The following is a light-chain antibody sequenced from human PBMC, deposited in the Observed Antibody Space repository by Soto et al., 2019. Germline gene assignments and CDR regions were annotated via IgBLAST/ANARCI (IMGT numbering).Light chain of an antibody. Sequence: EIVMTQSPATLSVSPGERATLSCRASQSVSSKLAWYQQKPGQAPRLLIYGASTRATGIPARFSGSGSETEFTLTISSLQSEDFAVYYCQESKYSKKFGQGTKVDIK. J-gene: IGKJ1*01. CDR3: QESKYSKK. CDR2: GAS. CDR1: QSVSSK. V-gene: IGKV3-15*01.